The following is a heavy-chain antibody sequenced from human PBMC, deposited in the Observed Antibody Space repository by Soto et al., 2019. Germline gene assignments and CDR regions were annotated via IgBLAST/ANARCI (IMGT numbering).Heavy chain of an antibody. V-gene: IGHV4-31*01. J-gene: IGHJ4*02. CDR2: IYYSGST. Sequence: QVQLQESGPGLVKPSQTLSLSCTVSGGSLSSGGYYWSWIRQHPGKGLEWIGFIYYSGSTYYNPSMKSPVTISVDTSQNQFSLKLSSVTAADTAVYYCARATQRGYSGYFDSWGQGTLVTVSS. D-gene: IGHD5-12*01. CDR3: ARATQRGYSGYFDS. CDR1: GGSLSSGGYY.